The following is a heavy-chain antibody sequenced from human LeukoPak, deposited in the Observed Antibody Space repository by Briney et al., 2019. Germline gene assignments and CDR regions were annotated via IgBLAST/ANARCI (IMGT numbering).Heavy chain of an antibody. CDR2: ISGSGGST. CDR3: TTDLRTIVVVPAAMLGSGSYEVDY. J-gene: IGHJ4*02. Sequence: GGSLRLSCAASGFTFSSYGMSWVRQAPGKGLEWVSAISGSGGSTYYADSVKGRFTISRGNSKNTLYLQMNSLRAEDTAVYYCTTDLRTIVVVPAAMLGSGSYEVDYWGQGTLVTVSS. V-gene: IGHV3-23*01. D-gene: IGHD2-2*01. CDR1: GFTFSSYG.